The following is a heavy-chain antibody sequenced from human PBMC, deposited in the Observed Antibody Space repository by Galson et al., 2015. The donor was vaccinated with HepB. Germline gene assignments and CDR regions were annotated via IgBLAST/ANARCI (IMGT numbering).Heavy chain of an antibody. J-gene: IGHJ6*03. CDR2: ISSDGSNK. CDR1: GFTFSSYA. D-gene: IGHD1-26*01. V-gene: IGHV3-30-3*01. CDR3: IIKRRELRVTWGTPYYYSYMDV. Sequence: SLRLSCAASGFTFSSYAMHWVRQAPGKGLEWVAVISSDGSNKYYADSVKGRFTISRDNSKNTLYLQMNSLKIEDTAVYYCIIKRRELRVTWGTPYYYSYMDVWGKGTTLTVSS.